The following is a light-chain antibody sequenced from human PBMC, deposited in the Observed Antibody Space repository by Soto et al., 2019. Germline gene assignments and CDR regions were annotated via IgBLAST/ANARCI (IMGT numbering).Light chain of an antibody. CDR1: QTITY. V-gene: IGKV1-39*01. CDR2: TAS. CDR3: QQSDRVPLT. J-gene: IGKJ4*01. Sequence: DIQMTQSPSSLSASVGDRVTITCRASQTITYLHWYQQIPGRATKFLISTASILQSGVPSRFSGSGSVTELSLIINTLHREDFATYYCQQSDRVPLTFGGGTKVEIK.